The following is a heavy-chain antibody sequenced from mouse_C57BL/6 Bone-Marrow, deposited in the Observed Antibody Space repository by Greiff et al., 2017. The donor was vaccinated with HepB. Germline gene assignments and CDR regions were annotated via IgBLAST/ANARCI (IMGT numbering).Heavy chain of an antibody. D-gene: IGHD1-1*01. CDR3: ARGCYYYGSWFAY. V-gene: IGHV5-17*01. CDR1: GFTFSDYG. J-gene: IGHJ3*01. CDR2: ISSGSSTI. Sequence: EVMLVESGGGLVKPGGSLKLSCAASGFTFSDYGMHWVRQAPEKGLEWVAYISSGSSTIYYADTVKGRFTISRDNAKNTLFLQMTSLRSEDTAMYYCARGCYYYGSWFAYWGQGTLVTVSA.